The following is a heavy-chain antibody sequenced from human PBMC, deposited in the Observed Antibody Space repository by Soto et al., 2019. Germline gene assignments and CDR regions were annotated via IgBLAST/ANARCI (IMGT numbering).Heavy chain of an antibody. CDR3: ASIYGSGSPYFDY. CDR2: ISGGGGST. D-gene: IGHD3-10*01. V-gene: IGHV3-23*01. CDR1: GFTFSSYA. J-gene: IGHJ4*02. Sequence: PGGSLRLSCAASGFTFSSYAMSWVRQAPGKGLEWVSAISGGGGSTSYADSVKGRFTISRDNSKNTLYLQMNSLRAEDTAVYYCASIYGSGSPYFDYWGQGTLVTVSS.